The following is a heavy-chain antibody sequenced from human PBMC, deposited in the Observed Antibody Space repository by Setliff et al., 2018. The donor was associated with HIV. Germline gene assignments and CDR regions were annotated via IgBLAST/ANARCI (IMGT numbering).Heavy chain of an antibody. CDR2: IYRTGST. Sequence: PSETLSLTCTVSGGSISSYYWSWIRQPPGKGLEWIGYIYRTGSTKYNHSLKSRVTISVDTSKNQFSLKLSSVTAADTAVYYCATTTIFEVPRYYYYYLDFWGKGTTVTVSS. CDR3: ATTTIFEVPRYYYYYLDF. J-gene: IGHJ6*03. D-gene: IGHD3-3*01. V-gene: IGHV4-59*08. CDR1: GGSISSYY.